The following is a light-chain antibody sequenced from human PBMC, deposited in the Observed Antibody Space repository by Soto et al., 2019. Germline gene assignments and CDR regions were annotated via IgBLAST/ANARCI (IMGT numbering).Light chain of an antibody. CDR3: QHYSSWPLS. Sequence: EKVLTRAPSTLSVSPGERSSLSFMASETIKDKLAWYQQKPGQAPRLLIFDASTRATGVPARFSASGSGTEFTLTISSLQSEDFAVYYCQHYSSWPLSFGGGTKVDIK. CDR1: ETIKDK. J-gene: IGKJ4*01. V-gene: IGKV3-15*01. CDR2: DAS.